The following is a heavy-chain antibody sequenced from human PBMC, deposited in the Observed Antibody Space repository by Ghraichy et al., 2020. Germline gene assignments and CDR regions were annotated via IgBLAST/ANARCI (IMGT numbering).Heavy chain of an antibody. CDR3: AREYCSGGSCYELGDY. D-gene: IGHD2-15*01. J-gene: IGHJ4*02. V-gene: IGHV3-21*01. Sequence: GESLNISCAASGFTFSSYSMNWVRQAPGKGLEWVSSISSSSTYIYYADSVKGRFTISRDNAKNSLYLQMSSLRAEDTAVYYCAREYCSGGSCYELGDYWGQGTLVIVSS. CDR2: ISSSSTYI. CDR1: GFTFSSYS.